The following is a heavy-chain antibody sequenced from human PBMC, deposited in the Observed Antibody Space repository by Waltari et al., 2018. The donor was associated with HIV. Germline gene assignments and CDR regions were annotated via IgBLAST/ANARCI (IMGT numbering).Heavy chain of an antibody. CDR2: ISDDGSNK. D-gene: IGHD3-10*01. V-gene: IGHV3-30*01. CDR3: ARDRAVLLWFGEMPDY. CDR1: GFTFSSYA. Sequence: QVQLVESGGGVVQPGRSLRLSCAASGFTFSSYAMHWVRQAPGKGLEWVAVISDDGSNKYYADSVKGLFTISRDNSKNTLYLQMNSLRAEDTAVYYCARDRAVLLWFGEMPDYWGQGTLVTVSS. J-gene: IGHJ4*02.